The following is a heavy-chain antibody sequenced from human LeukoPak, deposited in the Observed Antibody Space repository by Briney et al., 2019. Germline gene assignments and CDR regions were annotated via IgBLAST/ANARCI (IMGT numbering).Heavy chain of an antibody. Sequence: SETLSLTCTVSGGSISSYYWSWIRQPPGKGLEWIGYIYYSGSTNYNPSLKSRVTISVDTSKNQFSLKLSSVTAADTAVYHCAASGYSYGYYYYGMDVWGQGTTVTVSS. CDR2: IYYSGST. CDR1: GGSISSYY. J-gene: IGHJ6*02. CDR3: AASGYSYGYYYYGMDV. V-gene: IGHV4-59*08. D-gene: IGHD5-18*01.